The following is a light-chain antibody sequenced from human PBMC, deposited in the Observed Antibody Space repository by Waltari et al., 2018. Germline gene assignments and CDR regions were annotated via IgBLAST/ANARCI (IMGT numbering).Light chain of an antibody. V-gene: IGKV3-20*01. CDR1: QSVGRF. Sequence: EIVLTQSPGTLSLSPGERATLSCRASQSVGRFIVWYQQKPGQAPRLLIYEASRRAPGTPDRFSGSGSGTDVSLTISGLEPEDFAVYYCQNHERLPATFGQGTKVEIK. J-gene: IGKJ1*01. CDR2: EAS. CDR3: QNHERLPAT.